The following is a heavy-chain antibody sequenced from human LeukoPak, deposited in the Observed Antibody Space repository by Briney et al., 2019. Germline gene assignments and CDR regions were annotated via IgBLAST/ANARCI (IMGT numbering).Heavy chain of an antibody. CDR1: GFTFSTYA. J-gene: IGHJ4*02. D-gene: IGHD2-15*01. CDR2: ISRGGDVT. Sequence: GGSLRLSCAASGFTFSTYAMTWVRQARGKGLEWVSLISRGGDVTYYADSVKGRFTISRDSSKNTLYLQMHSLRAEDTAVYYCAARPGEVAVPYDYWGQGTLVTVSS. CDR3: AARPGEVAVPYDY. V-gene: IGHV3-23*01.